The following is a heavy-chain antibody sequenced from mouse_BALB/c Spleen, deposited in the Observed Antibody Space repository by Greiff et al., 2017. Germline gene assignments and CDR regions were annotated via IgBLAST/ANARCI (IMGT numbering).Heavy chain of an antibody. CDR3: APSYYYGSSPFAY. Sequence: EVHLVESGAELVKPGASVKLSCTASGFNIKDTYMHWVKQRPEQGLEWIGRIDPANGNTKYDPKFQGKATITADTSSNTAYLQLSSLTSEDTAVYYCAPSYYYGSSPFAYWGQGTLVTVSA. CDR1: GFNIKDTY. J-gene: IGHJ3*01. V-gene: IGHV14-3*02. CDR2: IDPANGNT. D-gene: IGHD1-1*01.